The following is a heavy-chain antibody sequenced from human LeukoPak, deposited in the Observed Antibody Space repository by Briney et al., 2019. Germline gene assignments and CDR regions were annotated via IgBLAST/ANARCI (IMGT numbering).Heavy chain of an antibody. D-gene: IGHD5-24*01. CDR1: GYTFTRYY. CDR2: IDPSGGST. Sequence: ASVKVSCKASGYTFTRYYMHWVRQAPGQGLEWMGIIDPSGGSTSYAQNFQGGVTMTRDATTSTVYSELSSLRSEDTAVYYCARDFGEMPNYWGQGTLVTVSS. V-gene: IGHV1-46*01. J-gene: IGHJ4*02. CDR3: ARDFGEMPNY.